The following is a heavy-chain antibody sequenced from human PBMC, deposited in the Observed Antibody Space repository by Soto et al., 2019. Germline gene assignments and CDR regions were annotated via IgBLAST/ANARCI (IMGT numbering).Heavy chain of an antibody. Sequence: SGPTLVNPTQTLTLTCTFSGFSLSTSGVGVGWIRQPPGKALEWLALIYWNDDKRYSPSLKSRLTITKDTSKNQVVLTMTNMDPVDTATYYCAHRLRYCSSTSCSYYYYYGMDVWGQGTTVTVSS. CDR3: AHRLRYCSSTSCSYYYYYGMDV. CDR1: GFSLSTSGVG. CDR2: IYWNDDK. V-gene: IGHV2-5*01. D-gene: IGHD2-2*01. J-gene: IGHJ6*02.